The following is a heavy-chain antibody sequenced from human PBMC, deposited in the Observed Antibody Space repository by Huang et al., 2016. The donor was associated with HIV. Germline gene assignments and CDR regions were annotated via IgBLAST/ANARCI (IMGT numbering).Heavy chain of an antibody. CDR3: ARDRRFQRSGWTEVDY. CDR1: GFTFSSYW. CDR2: ISSDGGSK. Sequence: EVHLVESGGGLVQPGGSLRLSCSASGFTFSSYWIHWVRQAPGKGLGWGARISSDGGSKTHADSGKGRFTISRDNAKNTLFLEVNSLRVEDTAVYYCARDRRFQRSGWTEVDYLGRGTLVTVSS. J-gene: IGHJ4*02. D-gene: IGHD6-25*01. V-gene: IGHV3-74*01.